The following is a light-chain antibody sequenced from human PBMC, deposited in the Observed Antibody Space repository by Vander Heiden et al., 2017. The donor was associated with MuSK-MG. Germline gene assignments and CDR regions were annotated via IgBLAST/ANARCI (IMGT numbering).Light chain of an antibody. CDR1: QDISNY. Sequence: DIQMTQSPSSLSASVGDRGTITCQASQDISNYLNWYQQKPGKAPKLLIYDASNLETGVPSRFSGSGSGTDFTFTISSLQPEDFATYYCQQDDNLPLTFGGGTKVEIK. CDR2: DAS. J-gene: IGKJ4*01. V-gene: IGKV1-33*01. CDR3: QQDDNLPLT.